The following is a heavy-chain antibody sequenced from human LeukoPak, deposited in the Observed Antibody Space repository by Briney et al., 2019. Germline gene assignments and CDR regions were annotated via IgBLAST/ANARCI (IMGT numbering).Heavy chain of an antibody. V-gene: IGHV3-33*08. Sequence: GGSLRLSCAASGFTFSNYGMHWVRQAPGKGLEWVAVIWYDGSNKIYADSVKGRFTISRDNSKNTLYLQMNSLRAEDTAVYYCARDSLYSSSWYNSEDAFDIWGQGTMVTVSS. CDR2: IWYDGSNK. CDR3: ARDSLYSSSWYNSEDAFDI. CDR1: GFTFSNYG. D-gene: IGHD6-13*01. J-gene: IGHJ3*02.